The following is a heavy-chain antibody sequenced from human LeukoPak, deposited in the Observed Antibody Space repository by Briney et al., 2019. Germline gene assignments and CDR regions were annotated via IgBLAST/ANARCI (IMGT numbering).Heavy chain of an antibody. CDR3: ARDVSLDF. Sequence: GGSLRLSCAASGFSLSSYSMNWIRQAPGKGLEWVSSISTDNSYRHYADSVKGRFTISRDNPKNSLCLQMNTLRAEDAAVYYCARDVSLDFWGQGTLVTVSS. V-gene: IGHV3-21*06. CDR2: ISTDNSYR. J-gene: IGHJ4*02. CDR1: GFSLSSYS.